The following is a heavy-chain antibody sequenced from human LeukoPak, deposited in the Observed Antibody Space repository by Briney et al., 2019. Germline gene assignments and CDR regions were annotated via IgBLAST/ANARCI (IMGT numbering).Heavy chain of an antibody. CDR2: ISWDGGST. CDR3: AKDKEYSGFGPILSGYYYGMDV. D-gene: IGHD5-12*01. V-gene: IGHV3-43D*04. Sequence: GGSLRLSCAASGFTFDDYAMHWVRQAPGKGLEWVSHISWDGGSTYYADSVKGRFTISRDNSRHTLYLQMNSLGAEDTALYYCAKDKEYSGFGPILSGYYYGMDVWGKGTTVTVSS. J-gene: IGHJ6*04. CDR1: GFTFDDYA.